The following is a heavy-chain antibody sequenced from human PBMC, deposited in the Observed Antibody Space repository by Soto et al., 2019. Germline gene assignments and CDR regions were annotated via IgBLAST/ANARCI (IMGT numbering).Heavy chain of an antibody. CDR2: IYYSGST. Sequence: PSETLSLTCTVSGGSISSYYWSWIRQPPGKGLEWIGYIYYSGSTNYNPSLKSRVTISVDTPKNQFSLKLSSVPAADTAGYSCASHKPARPSTYYYYMDVWGKETTVTVSS. J-gene: IGHJ6*03. CDR3: ASHKPARPSTYYYYMDV. D-gene: IGHD6-6*01. CDR1: GGSISSYY. V-gene: IGHV4-59*01.